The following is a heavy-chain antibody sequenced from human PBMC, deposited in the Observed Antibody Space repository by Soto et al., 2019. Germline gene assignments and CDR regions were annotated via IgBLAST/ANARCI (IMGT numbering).Heavy chain of an antibody. CDR2: ISAYNVNT. CDR3: ARANGYESDC. J-gene: IGHJ4*02. Sequence: QVQLVQSGAEDKKPGASVQLSCKASGYNSTSYAITWVRQATGQGLEWMGWISAYNVNTNYARTLQGRVTMTTATPTSTAYTELRSLGSDDTAVYYCARANGYESDCWGQGTLVTVSS. D-gene: IGHD5-12*01. CDR1: GYNSTSYA. V-gene: IGHV1-18*01.